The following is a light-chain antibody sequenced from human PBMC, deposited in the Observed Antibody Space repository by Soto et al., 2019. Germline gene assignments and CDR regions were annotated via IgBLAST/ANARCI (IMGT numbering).Light chain of an antibody. CDR2: DAS. V-gene: IGKV3-11*01. Sequence: EFVLTQSPATLSLSPVERATLSCRASQSVSSYLAWYQQKPGQAPRLLIYDASNRATGIPARFSGTGSGTDFTLTINNLEPEDFAVYYCQVRTNWSIAFGRGTRLEI. J-gene: IGKJ5*01. CDR3: QVRTNWSIA. CDR1: QSVSSY.